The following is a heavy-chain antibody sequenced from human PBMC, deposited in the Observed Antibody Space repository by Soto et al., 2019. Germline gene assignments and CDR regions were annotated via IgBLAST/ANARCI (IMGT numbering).Heavy chain of an antibody. CDR1: GVSVTAGNL. J-gene: IGHJ5*02. Sequence: QVQLQEPGPGLVKPWGTLSLTCAVSGVSVTAGNLWSWVRQSPGKGLEWIGEVFPDGSPNYNPPIKSQITISLVKAKNPLSLLVATVTAADPKLFYCVRIFSGNKEGIDPWGQGTLVTVAS. V-gene: IGHV4-4*02. CDR3: VRIFSGNKEGIDP. CDR2: VFPDGSP. D-gene: IGHD3-10*01.